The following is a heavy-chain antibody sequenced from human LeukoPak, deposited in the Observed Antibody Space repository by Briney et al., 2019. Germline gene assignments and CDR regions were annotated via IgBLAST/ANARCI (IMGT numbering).Heavy chain of an antibody. CDR1: GYTFTSYG. V-gene: IGHV1-18*01. CDR3: ARTATPDY. Sequence: ASVKVSRKASGYTFTSYGISWVRQAPGQGLEWMGWINPYSGNTYYAQKLQGRVTMTADTSTSTAYMELRSLRSDDTAVYYCARTATPDYWGQGTLVTVSS. J-gene: IGHJ4*02. CDR2: INPYSGNT. D-gene: IGHD5-18*01.